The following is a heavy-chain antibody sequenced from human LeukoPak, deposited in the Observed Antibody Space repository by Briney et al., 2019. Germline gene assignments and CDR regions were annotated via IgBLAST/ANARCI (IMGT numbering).Heavy chain of an antibody. V-gene: IGHV6-1*01. CDR3: AGDVGTSGWYTFDY. J-gene: IGHJ4*02. D-gene: IGHD6-19*01. CDR2: TYYRSEWYS. CDR1: GDSVSSNNGA. Sequence: SQTLSLTCAISGDSVSSNNGAWNWIRQSPSRGLEWLGRTYYRSEWYSDYAVSLRGRITINSDTSKNQFSLQLNSVTPEDTAVYYCAGDVGTSGWYTFDYWGQGTLVTVSS.